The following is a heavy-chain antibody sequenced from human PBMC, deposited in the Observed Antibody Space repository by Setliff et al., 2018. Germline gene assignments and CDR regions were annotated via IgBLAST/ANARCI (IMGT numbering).Heavy chain of an antibody. Sequence: PSETLSLTCAVSGGSISSGSYYWSWIRQPAGKGLEWIGSIYYSGSTYYNPSLKSRVTVSVDKSKNQFSLKLSSVTAADTAVYYCAREVVGAPSAFDIWGQGTMVTVSS. J-gene: IGHJ3*02. D-gene: IGHD1-26*01. CDR3: AREVVGAPSAFDI. CDR2: IYYSGST. CDR1: GGSISSGSYY. V-gene: IGHV4-39*07.